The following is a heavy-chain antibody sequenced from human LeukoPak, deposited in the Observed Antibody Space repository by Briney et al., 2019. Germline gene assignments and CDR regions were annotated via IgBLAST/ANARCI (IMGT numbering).Heavy chain of an antibody. V-gene: IGHV4-59*01. J-gene: IGHJ4*02. Sequence: SETLSLTCTVSGGSISSYYWSWIRQPPGKGLEWIGYIYYSGSTNYNPSLKSRVAISVDTSKNQFSPKLSSVTAADTAVYYCAVTPIQANYFDYWGQGTLVTVSS. D-gene: IGHD1-1*01. CDR3: AVTPIQANYFDY. CDR1: GGSISSYY. CDR2: IYYSGST.